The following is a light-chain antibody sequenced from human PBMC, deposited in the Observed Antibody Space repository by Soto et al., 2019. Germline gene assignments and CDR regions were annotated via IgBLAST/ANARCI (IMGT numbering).Light chain of an antibody. J-gene: IGLJ1*01. Sequence: QSVLTQPPSVSGAPGQSVTISCTGSSSNIGAGYDVHWYQQLPGSAPKLLIYGNSNRPSGVPDRLAGSKSGTSASLAITGLQVEDEADYYCQSYASSLSGLVFGTGSKVTVL. CDR3: QSYASSLSGLV. CDR1: SSNIGAGYD. V-gene: IGLV1-40*01. CDR2: GNS.